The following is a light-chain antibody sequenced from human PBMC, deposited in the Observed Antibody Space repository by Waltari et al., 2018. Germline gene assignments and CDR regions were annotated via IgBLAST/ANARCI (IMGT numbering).Light chain of an antibody. CDR1: KLGNKY. V-gene: IGLV3-1*01. CDR3: QSWDSITFV. CDR2: QDN. Sequence: SYELTQPPSVSVSPGQTASITCSGDKLGNKYACWYQQKPGQSPVLVIYQDNRRPSGIPERFSGSNSGTSSTLTIRGTQAMDGADYFCQSWDSITFVFGGGTKLTVL. J-gene: IGLJ2*01.